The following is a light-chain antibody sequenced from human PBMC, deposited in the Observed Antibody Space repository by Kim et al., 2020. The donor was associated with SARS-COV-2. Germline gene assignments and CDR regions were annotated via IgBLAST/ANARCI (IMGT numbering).Light chain of an antibody. Sequence: SYELPQPPSVSVSPGQTASITCSGDKLGDKSACWYQQKPGQSPVLIIYQDSKRPSGIPERFSGSNSGNTATLTISGTQAMDEADYYCQAWDSSTWVFGGGTQLTVL. V-gene: IGLV3-1*01. CDR3: QAWDSSTWV. J-gene: IGLJ3*02. CDR2: QDS. CDR1: KLGDKS.